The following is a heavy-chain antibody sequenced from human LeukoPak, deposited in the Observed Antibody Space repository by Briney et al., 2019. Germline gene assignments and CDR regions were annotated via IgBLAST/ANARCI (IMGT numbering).Heavy chain of an antibody. J-gene: IGHJ5*02. Sequence: SETLSLTCTVSGGSISSHYWSWIRQPPGKGLEWIGYIYYSGSTNYNPSLKGRVTISVDTSKNQFSLKLSSVTAADTAVYYCARGGDGGYCSSTSCYFHGWFDPWGQGTLVTVSS. CDR2: IYYSGST. CDR1: GGSISSHY. CDR3: ARGGDGGYCSSTSCYFHGWFDP. D-gene: IGHD2-2*01. V-gene: IGHV4-59*11.